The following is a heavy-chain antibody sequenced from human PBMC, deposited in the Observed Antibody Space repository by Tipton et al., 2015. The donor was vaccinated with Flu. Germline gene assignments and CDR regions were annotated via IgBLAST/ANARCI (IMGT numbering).Heavy chain of an antibody. J-gene: IGHJ4*02. CDR3: AKDLHGDYADYFDS. D-gene: IGHD4-17*01. CDR1: GFTFSSYA. V-gene: IGHV3-23*01. Sequence: SLRLSCAASGFTFSSYAMAWVRQAPGKGLEWVSGIRGSDDRTEYADSVKGRFTISRDNSKNTLFLQMNGLRAEDTAVYYCAKDLHGDYADYFDSWGQGTLVTVSS. CDR2: IRGSDDRT.